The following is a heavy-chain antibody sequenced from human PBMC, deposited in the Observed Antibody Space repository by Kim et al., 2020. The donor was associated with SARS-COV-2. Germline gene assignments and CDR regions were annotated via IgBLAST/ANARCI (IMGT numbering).Heavy chain of an antibody. CDR2: INWNGGST. CDR3: ARGWVYSSSAGGFDY. D-gene: IGHD6-6*01. J-gene: IGHJ4*02. CDR1: GFTFDDYG. V-gene: IGHV3-20*01. Sequence: GGSLRLSCAASGFTFDDYGMSWVRQAPGKGLEWVSGINWNGGSTGYADSVKGRFTISRDNAKNSLYLQMNSLRAEDTALYHCARGWVYSSSAGGFDYWGQGTLVTVSS.